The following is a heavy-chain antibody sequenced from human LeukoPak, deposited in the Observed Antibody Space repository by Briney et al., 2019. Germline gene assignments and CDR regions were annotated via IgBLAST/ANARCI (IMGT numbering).Heavy chain of an antibody. Sequence: PGGSLRLSCAASGFTFSSYAMSWVRQAPGKGLEWVSAISGSGGSTYYADSVKGRFTISRDNSKNTVYLQMNSLRAEDTAVYYCARDLGDYYDSSVELNDWGQGTLVTVSS. V-gene: IGHV3-23*01. CDR1: GFTFSSYA. D-gene: IGHD3-22*01. J-gene: IGHJ4*02. CDR2: ISGSGGST. CDR3: ARDLGDYYDSSVELND.